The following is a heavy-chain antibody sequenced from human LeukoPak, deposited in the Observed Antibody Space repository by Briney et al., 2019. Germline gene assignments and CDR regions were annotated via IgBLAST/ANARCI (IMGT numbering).Heavy chain of an antibody. CDR3: ARGSSLYYYGSGL. D-gene: IGHD3-10*01. Sequence: RVASVKVSCKASGYTFTSYDINWVRQATGQGLEWMGWMNPNSGNTGYAQKFQGRVTMTRNTSISTAYMELSSLRSEDTAVYYCARGSSLYYYGSGLWGQGTLVTVSS. V-gene: IGHV1-8*01. J-gene: IGHJ4*02. CDR1: GYTFTSYD. CDR2: MNPNSGNT.